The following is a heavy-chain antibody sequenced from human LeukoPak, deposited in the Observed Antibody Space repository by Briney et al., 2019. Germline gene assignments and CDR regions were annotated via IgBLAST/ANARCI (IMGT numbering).Heavy chain of an antibody. CDR2: ISSSGSTI. Sequence: GGSLRLSCAASGFTFSDYYMSWIRQAPGKGLEWVSYISSSGSTIYYADSVKGRFTISRDNAKNSLYLQMNSLRAEDTAVYYCAKDRAYCGGDCYSGTYYFDYWGQGTLVTVSS. CDR3: AKDRAYCGGDCYSGTYYFDY. J-gene: IGHJ4*02. V-gene: IGHV3-11*01. CDR1: GFTFSDYY. D-gene: IGHD2-21*02.